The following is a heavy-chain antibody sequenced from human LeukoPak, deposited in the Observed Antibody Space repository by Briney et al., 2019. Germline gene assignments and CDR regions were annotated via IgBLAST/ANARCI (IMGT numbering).Heavy chain of an antibody. J-gene: IGHJ4*02. CDR1: GGSISSGSYY. CDR2: IYTSGST. Sequence: SETLSLTCTVSGGSISSGSYYWSWTRQPAGKGLEWIGRIYTSGSTDYNPSLKSRVTISVDTSKNQFSLKLSSVTAADTAVYYCARDFDYWGQGTLVTVSS. V-gene: IGHV4-61*02. CDR3: ARDFDY.